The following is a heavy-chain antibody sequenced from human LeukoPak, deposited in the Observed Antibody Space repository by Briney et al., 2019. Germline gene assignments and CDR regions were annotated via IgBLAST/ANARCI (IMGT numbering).Heavy chain of an antibody. CDR1: GFTFSDYY. D-gene: IGHD6-19*01. V-gene: IGHV3-11*01. Sequence: GGSLRLSCAASGFTFSDYYMSWIRQAPEKGLEWVSYISSSGSTIYYADSVKGRFTISRDNAKNSLYLQMNSLRAEDTAVYYCAKDTARCSSGWYYFDYWGQGTLVTVSS. CDR2: ISSSGSTI. CDR3: AKDTARCSSGWYYFDY. J-gene: IGHJ4*02.